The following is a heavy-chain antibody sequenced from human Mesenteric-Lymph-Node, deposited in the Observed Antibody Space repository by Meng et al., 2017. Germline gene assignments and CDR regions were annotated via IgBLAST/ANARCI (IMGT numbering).Heavy chain of an antibody. CDR1: GFTFSSSE. CDR2: ISTSGSTI. J-gene: IGHJ4*02. CDR3: ARTTN. Sequence: GGSLRLSCTASGFTFSSSEMNWVRRAPGKGLEWISYISTSGSTIYYADSVKGRFTISRDNAKNSLYLQMNSLREEDTAIYYCARTTNWGQGTLVTVSS. D-gene: IGHD4-17*01. V-gene: IGHV3-48*03.